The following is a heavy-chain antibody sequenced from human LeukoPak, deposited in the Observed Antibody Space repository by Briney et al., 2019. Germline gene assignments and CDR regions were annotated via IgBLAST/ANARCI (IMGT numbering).Heavy chain of an antibody. Sequence: PSETLSLTCTVSGDSISSYYWSWIRQPPGKGLEWVGYIYYSGSTNYNPSLKSRVTISVDTSKNQFSLKLSSVTAADTAVYYCARSVEGYCSGGSCYSYYYYMDVWGKGTTVTVSS. V-gene: IGHV4-59*01. CDR3: ARSVEGYCSGGSCYSYYYYMDV. CDR1: GDSISSYY. D-gene: IGHD2-15*01. J-gene: IGHJ6*03. CDR2: IYYSGST.